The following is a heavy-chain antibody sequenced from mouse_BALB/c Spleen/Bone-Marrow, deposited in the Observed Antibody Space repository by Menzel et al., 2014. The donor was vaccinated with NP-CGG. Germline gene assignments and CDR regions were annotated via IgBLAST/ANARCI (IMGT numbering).Heavy chain of an antibody. CDR1: GFNIKDTY. CDR2: IDPANGDT. CDR3: ARDYGPFDY. J-gene: IGHJ2*01. Sequence: EVQVVESGAELVKPGASVTLSCTASGFNIKDTYMHWVKQRPEQGLEWIGRIDPANGDTKYDPKFQGKATITADTSSNTAYLQLSSLTSEDTAVYYCARDYGPFDYCGQGTTLTVST. V-gene: IGHV14-3*02. D-gene: IGHD1-2*01.